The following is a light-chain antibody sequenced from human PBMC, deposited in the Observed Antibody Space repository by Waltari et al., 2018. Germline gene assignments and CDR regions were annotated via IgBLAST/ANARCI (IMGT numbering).Light chain of an antibody. Sequence: EIVMTQSPATLSVSPGERATLPCRASESVSSNLAWYQQKPGQAPRLLMYSGSTRATGIPARFSGSGSGREFTLTISSLQSEDFATYYCQQSYSTPLTFGGGTKVEIK. CDR3: QQSYSTPLT. CDR2: SGS. CDR1: ESVSSN. J-gene: IGKJ4*01. V-gene: IGKV3-15*01.